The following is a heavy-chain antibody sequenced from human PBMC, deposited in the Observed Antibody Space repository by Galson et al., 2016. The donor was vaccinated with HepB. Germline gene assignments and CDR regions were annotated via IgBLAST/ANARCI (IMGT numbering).Heavy chain of an antibody. Sequence: SLRLSCAASGLTFSSYAMSWVRQAPRKGLEWVSSISSRGGRTYYTDSVKGRFTVSRHNSKNTLYLQMDTLRPEDTAVYYCARDPGISGTTWGQGILVTVSS. D-gene: IGHD1-7*01. V-gene: IGHV3-23*01. CDR3: ARDPGISGTT. CDR2: ISSRGGRT. J-gene: IGHJ5*02. CDR1: GLTFSSYA.